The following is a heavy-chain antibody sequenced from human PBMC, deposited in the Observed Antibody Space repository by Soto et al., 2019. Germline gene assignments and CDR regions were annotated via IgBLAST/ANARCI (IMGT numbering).Heavy chain of an antibody. D-gene: IGHD3-22*01. V-gene: IGHV3-30*18. CDR1: GFTFSSYG. CDR3: AKDEQLVSGYDSSGYYYLY. Sequence: QVQLVESGGGVVQPGRSLRLSCAASGFTFSSYGMHWVRQAPGKGLEWVAVISYDGSNKYCADSVKGRFTISRDNSKNTLYLQMNNLRAEDTAVYYCAKDEQLVSGYDSSGYYYLYWGQGTLVTVSS. CDR2: ISYDGSNK. J-gene: IGHJ4*02.